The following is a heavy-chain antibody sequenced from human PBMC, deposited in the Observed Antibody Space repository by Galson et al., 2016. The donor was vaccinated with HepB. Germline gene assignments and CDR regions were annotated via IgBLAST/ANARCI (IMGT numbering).Heavy chain of an antibody. Sequence: SLRLSCAASGFTFSDYYMDWVRQTPGKGLEWVGRTRNKANGYTREYAASVKGRLSISRDHSKNSLYLQMNSLRSEDTAVYYCARAAYCSGGACYHAFDHWGQGTLVTVSS. CDR3: ARAAYCSGGACYHAFDH. V-gene: IGHV3-72*01. D-gene: IGHD2-15*01. CDR1: GFTFSDYY. CDR2: TRNKANGYTR. J-gene: IGHJ4*02.